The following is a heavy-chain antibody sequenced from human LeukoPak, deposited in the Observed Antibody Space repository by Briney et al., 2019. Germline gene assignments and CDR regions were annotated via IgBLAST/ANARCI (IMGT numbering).Heavy chain of an antibody. D-gene: IGHD5-18*01. CDR2: INHSGST. J-gene: IGHJ5*02. Sequence: SETLSPTCAVYGGSFSGYYWSWIRQPPGKGLEWIGEINHSGSTNYNPSLKSRVTISVDTSKNQFSLKLSSVTAADTAVYYCARGRGYSSNWFDPWGQGTLVTVSS. CDR1: GGSFSGYY. V-gene: IGHV4-34*01. CDR3: ARGRGYSSNWFDP.